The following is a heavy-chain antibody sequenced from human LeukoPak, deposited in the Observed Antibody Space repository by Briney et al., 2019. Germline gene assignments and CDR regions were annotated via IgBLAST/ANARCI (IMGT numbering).Heavy chain of an antibody. J-gene: IGHJ4*02. V-gene: IGHV3-7*01. CDR1: GFVFSNYW. D-gene: IGHD4/OR15-4a*01. Sequence: GGSLRLSCVASGFVFSNYWMGWVRQAPGRGLEWVANIKEDGGGTYYVGPVKGRFTISRDNAKNSLDLQMNSLRDEDTAVYYCARRKEVQTTFDYWGQGTLVTVSS. CDR2: IKEDGGGT. CDR3: ARRKEVQTTFDY.